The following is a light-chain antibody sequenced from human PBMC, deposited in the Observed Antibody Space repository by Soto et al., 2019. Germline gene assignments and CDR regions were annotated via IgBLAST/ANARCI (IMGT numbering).Light chain of an antibody. CDR3: SSYASSSTPYV. CDR1: SSDVGGYNY. CDR2: DVN. V-gene: IGLV2-14*03. J-gene: IGLJ1*01. Sequence: QSVLTQPASVSGSPGQSITISCTGTSSDVGGYNYVSWYQQHPGKAPKLLIYDVNNRPSGVSNRFSGSKSGNTASLTVSGLQADDEADYYCSSYASSSTPYVIGTGTKLTVL.